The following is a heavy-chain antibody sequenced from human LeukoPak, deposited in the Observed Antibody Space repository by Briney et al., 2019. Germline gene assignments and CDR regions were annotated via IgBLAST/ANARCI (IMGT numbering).Heavy chain of an antibody. V-gene: IGHV4-4*09. CDR1: GGSISSYY. Sequence: SETLSLTCTVSGGSISSYYWSWIRQPLGKGLEWIGYIYTSGSTNYNPSLKSRVTISVDTSKNQFSLKLSSVTAADTAVYYCARHYCGGDCYAGPYYYYYMDVWGKGTTVTVSS. J-gene: IGHJ6*03. CDR2: IYTSGST. D-gene: IGHD2-21*02. CDR3: ARHYCGGDCYAGPYYYYYMDV.